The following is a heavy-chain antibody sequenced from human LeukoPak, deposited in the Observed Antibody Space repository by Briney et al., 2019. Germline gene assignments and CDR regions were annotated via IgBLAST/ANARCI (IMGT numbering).Heavy chain of an antibody. J-gene: IGHJ4*02. CDR1: GYTFTGYY. CDR3: ARTMVRGDSDY. CDR2: INPNSGGT. Sequence: ASVKVSCKASGYTFTGYYMHWVRQAPGQGLEWMGRINPNSGGTNYAQKFQGRVTMTRDTSISTAYMELSRLRSDDAAVYYCARTMVRGDSDYWGQGTLVSVSS. V-gene: IGHV1-2*06. D-gene: IGHD3-10*01.